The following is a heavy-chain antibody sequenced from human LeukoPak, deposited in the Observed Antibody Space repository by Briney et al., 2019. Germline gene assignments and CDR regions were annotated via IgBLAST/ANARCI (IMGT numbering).Heavy chain of an antibody. V-gene: IGHV3-30*02. CDR1: GFTFSSYG. CDR3: AKDGVLRFLEWLFPETPNWFDP. Sequence: GGSLRLSCAASGFTFSSYGMHWVRQAPGKGLEWVAVIWYDGSNKYYADSVKGRFAISRDNSKNTLYLQMNSLRAEDTAVYYCAKDGVLRFLEWLFPETPNWFDPWGQGTLVTVSS. D-gene: IGHD3-3*01. J-gene: IGHJ5*02. CDR2: IWYDGSNK.